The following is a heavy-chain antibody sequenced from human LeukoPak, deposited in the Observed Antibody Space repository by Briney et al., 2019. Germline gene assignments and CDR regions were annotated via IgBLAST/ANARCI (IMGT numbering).Heavy chain of an antibody. Sequence: SETLSLTCTVSGGSISSYYWSWIRQPPGKGLEWIGYIYYSGSTNYNPPLKSRVTISVDTSKNQFSLKLSSVTAADTAVYYCARAYSGSPFDYWGQGTLVTVSS. CDR1: GGSISSYY. V-gene: IGHV4-59*01. D-gene: IGHD1-26*01. J-gene: IGHJ4*02. CDR2: IYYSGST. CDR3: ARAYSGSPFDY.